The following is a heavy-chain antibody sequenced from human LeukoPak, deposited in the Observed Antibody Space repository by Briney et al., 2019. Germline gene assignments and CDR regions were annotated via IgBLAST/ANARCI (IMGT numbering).Heavy chain of an antibody. CDR3: ARDTLWFGEYPGAFDI. D-gene: IGHD3-10*01. Sequence: GGSLRLSCAASGFTFSSYGMHWVRQAPGKGLEWVAFIRYDGSNKYYADSVKGRFTISRDNSKNTLYLQMNSLRAEDTAVYYCARDTLWFGEYPGAFDIWGQGTMVTVSS. CDR2: IRYDGSNK. J-gene: IGHJ3*02. CDR1: GFTFSSYG. V-gene: IGHV3-30*02.